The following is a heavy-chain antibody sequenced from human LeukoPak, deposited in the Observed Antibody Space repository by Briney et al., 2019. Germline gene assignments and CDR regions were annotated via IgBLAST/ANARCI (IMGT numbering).Heavy chain of an antibody. CDR3: ARHEAGFDILC. D-gene: IGHD3-9*01. CDR1: GXSFTSYC. V-gene: IGHV5-10-1*01. CDR2: IDPSDSYT. J-gene: IGHJ4*02. Sequence: GESLKISSKGSGXSFTSYCISWVRQMPGKGLEWMGRIDPSDSYTNYSPSFQGHVTISADKSISTAYLQWSSLKASDTAMYYCARHEAGFDILCWGQGTLVTVSS.